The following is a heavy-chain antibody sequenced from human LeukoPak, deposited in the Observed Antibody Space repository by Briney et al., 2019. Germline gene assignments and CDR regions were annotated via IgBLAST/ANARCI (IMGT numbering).Heavy chain of an antibody. D-gene: IGHD6-19*01. V-gene: IGHV4-39*01. J-gene: IGHJ5*02. CDR3: ARPLGSSGWYGWFDP. CDR1: GGSISSSSYY. Sequence: PSETLSLTCTVSGGSISSSSYYWGWIRQPPGKGLEWIGSIYYSGSTYYNPPLKSRVTISVDTSKNQFSLKLSSVTAADTAVYYCARPLGSSGWYGWFDPWGQGTLVTVSS. CDR2: IYYSGST.